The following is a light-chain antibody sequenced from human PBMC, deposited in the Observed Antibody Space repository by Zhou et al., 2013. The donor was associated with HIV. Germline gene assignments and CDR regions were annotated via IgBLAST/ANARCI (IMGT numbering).Light chain of an antibody. CDR1: QSVSSNY. V-gene: IGKV3-20*01. J-gene: IGKJ3*01. CDR3: QQYGSLPGT. CDR2: GAS. Sequence: EIVMTQSPAILSVSPGERATLSCRASQSVSSNYLAWYQQRSGQAPRLLIYGASSRATGIPDRFSGSGSATDFTLTISSLEPEDFAVYYCQQYGSLPGTFGPGTKVDIQ.